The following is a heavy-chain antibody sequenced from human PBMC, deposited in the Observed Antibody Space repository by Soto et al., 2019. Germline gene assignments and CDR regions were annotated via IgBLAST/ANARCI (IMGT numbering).Heavy chain of an antibody. Sequence: PGGSLRLSCVASGFTFSRFSMHWVRQAPGKGLEWVAVVSNERSTTYYVDSVKGRFTISRDNSKNTLYLQMNSLRPEDTAVYCCVRDGHNGPKDADYWGQGTLVTVSS. J-gene: IGHJ4*02. CDR3: VRDGHNGPKDADY. V-gene: IGHV3-30*04. CDR1: GFTFSRFS. CDR2: VSNERSTT. D-gene: IGHD2-8*01.